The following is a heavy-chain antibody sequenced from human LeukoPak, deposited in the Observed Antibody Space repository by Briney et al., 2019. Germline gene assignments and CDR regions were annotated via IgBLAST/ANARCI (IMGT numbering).Heavy chain of an antibody. V-gene: IGHV3-21*01. D-gene: IGHD6-13*01. CDR1: GFTFVDYG. Sequence: GGSLRLSCATSGFTFVDYGLSWVRQAPGKGLEWVSSISGSSRHKYYADSVKGRFTISRDNAKNSLYLQMNSLRAEDTAVYYCARTANFAAGYYIDYWGQGTLVTVSS. J-gene: IGHJ4*02. CDR2: ISGSSRHK. CDR3: ARTANFAAGYYIDY.